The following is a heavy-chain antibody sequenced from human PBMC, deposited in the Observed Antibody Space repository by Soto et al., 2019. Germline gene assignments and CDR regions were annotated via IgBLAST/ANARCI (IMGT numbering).Heavy chain of an antibody. CDR3: ATVRYSSGSYLGPKYYFDY. CDR2: FDPEDGET. CDR1: GYTLTELS. J-gene: IGHJ4*02. Sequence: ASVKVSCKVSGYTLTELSMHWVRQAPGKGLEWMGGFDPEDGETIYAQRFQGRVTMTEDTSTDTAYMELSSLRSEDTAVYYCATVRYSSGSYLGPKYYFDYWGQGTLVTVSS. V-gene: IGHV1-24*01. D-gene: IGHD6-19*01.